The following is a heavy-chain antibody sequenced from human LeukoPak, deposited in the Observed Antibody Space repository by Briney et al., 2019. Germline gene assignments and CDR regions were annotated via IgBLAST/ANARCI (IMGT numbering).Heavy chain of an antibody. CDR1: GFTFSSYD. Sequence: GGSLRLSCAASGFTFSSYDMHWVRQAPGKGLEWVAVISYDGNNKYYADSVKGRFTISRDNSKNTLYLQMNSLRAEDTAVYYCARSQWLGDWFDPWGQGTLVTVSS. CDR3: ARSQWLGDWFDP. J-gene: IGHJ5*02. CDR2: ISYDGNNK. D-gene: IGHD6-19*01. V-gene: IGHV3-30*03.